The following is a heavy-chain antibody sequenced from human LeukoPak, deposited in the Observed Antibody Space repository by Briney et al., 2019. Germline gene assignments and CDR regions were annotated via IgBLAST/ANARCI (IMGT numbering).Heavy chain of an antibody. J-gene: IGHJ4*02. CDR3: ARSTIRYGSGSYYNNFDY. CDR2: IYYSGST. CDR1: GFSLTIGYF. D-gene: IGHD3-10*01. Sequence: SETLSLTCNVSGFSLTIGYFWGWIRQPPGKGLEWIGYIYYSGSTNYNPSLKSRVTISVDTSKNQFSLKLSSVTAADTAVYYCARSTIRYGSGSYYNNFDYWGQGTLVTVSS. V-gene: IGHV4-61*01.